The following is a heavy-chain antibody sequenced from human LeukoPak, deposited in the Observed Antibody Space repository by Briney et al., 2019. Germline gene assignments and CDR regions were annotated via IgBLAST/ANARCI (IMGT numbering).Heavy chain of an antibody. CDR1: GFTFSSYW. V-gene: IGHV3-48*04. CDR2: LSTSTTFI. Sequence: QPGGSLRLSCAASGFTFSSYWMHWVRQAPGKGLEWVSYLSTSTTFINYADSVRGRFTISRDNAKNSLYLQMNSLRAEDTAVYYCARSPGVVETWFDLWGQGNLVTVSS. D-gene: IGHD2-21*01. CDR3: ARSPGVVETWFDL. J-gene: IGHJ5*02.